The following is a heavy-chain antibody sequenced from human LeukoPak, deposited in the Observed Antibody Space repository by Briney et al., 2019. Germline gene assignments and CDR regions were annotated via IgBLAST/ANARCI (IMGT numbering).Heavy chain of an antibody. CDR2: IYTSGST. CDR3: ASSGYYDSSGYYSIDY. V-gene: IGHV4-4*07. CDR1: GGSISSYY. J-gene: IGHJ4*02. Sequence: SETLSLTCTVSGGSISSYYWSWIRQPAGKGLEWIGRIYTSGSTNYSPSLKSRVTMSVDTSKNQFSLKLSSVTAADTAVYYCASSGYYDSSGYYSIDYWGQGTLVTVSS. D-gene: IGHD3-22*01.